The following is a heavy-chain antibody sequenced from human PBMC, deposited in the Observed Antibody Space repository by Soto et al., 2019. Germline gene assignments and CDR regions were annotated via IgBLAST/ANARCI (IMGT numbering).Heavy chain of an antibody. D-gene: IGHD3-22*01. Sequence: VASVKVSCKASGYTFTSYGISWVRQAPGQGLEWMGWVSAYNGNTNYAQKFQGRVTITRDTSASTAYMELSSLRSEDTAVYYCASEYYFDSSGYYYGMDVWGQGTTVTVSS. CDR3: ASEYYFDSSGYYYGMDV. V-gene: IGHV1-18*01. CDR2: VSAYNGNT. J-gene: IGHJ6*02. CDR1: GYTFTSYG.